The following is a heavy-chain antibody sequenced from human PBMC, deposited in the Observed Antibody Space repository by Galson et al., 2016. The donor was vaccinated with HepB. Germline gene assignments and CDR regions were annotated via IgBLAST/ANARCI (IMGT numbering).Heavy chain of an antibody. CDR2: ISFGGST. J-gene: IGHJ4*02. CDR3: ARASPKNDFWGGYGWYFFDY. CDR1: GASISSANHY. Sequence: SETLSLTCTVSGASISSANHYWGWIRQPPGEGLEWIGSISFGGSTYYNSSLESRVTISVDTSKNHFSLKLGSVTAADTAVYYCARASPKNDFWGGYGWYFFDYWGQGTLVSVSS. V-gene: IGHV4-39*07. D-gene: IGHD3-3*01.